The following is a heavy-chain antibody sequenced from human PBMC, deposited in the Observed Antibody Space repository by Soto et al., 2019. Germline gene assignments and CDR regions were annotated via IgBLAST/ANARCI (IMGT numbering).Heavy chain of an antibody. D-gene: IGHD1-1*01. J-gene: IGHJ4*02. CDR3: ARRYGYSFDY. V-gene: IGHV4-59*08. CDR1: GGSISSYY. Sequence: QVQLQESGPGLVKPSETLSLTCTVSGGSISSYYWSWIRQPPGKGREWIGYIYYSGSTNHNPSLKSRVTISVDTSKNQFSLKLSSVTAADTAVYYCARRYGYSFDYWGQGTLVTVSS. CDR2: IYYSGST.